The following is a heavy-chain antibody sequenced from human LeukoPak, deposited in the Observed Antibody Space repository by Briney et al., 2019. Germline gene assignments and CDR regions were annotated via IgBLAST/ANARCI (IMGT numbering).Heavy chain of an antibody. V-gene: IGHV3-48*03. CDR2: ISSSGSTI. D-gene: IGHD5-18*01. J-gene: IGHJ5*02. CDR1: GFTFSSYD. Sequence: GGSLRLSCGASGFTFSSYDMNWVRQAPGKGLEWVSSISSSGSTIYYADSVKGRFTISRDNAKNSLYLQMNSLRAEDTAVYYCATTGIQNWFDPWGQGTLVTVSS. CDR3: ATTGIQNWFDP.